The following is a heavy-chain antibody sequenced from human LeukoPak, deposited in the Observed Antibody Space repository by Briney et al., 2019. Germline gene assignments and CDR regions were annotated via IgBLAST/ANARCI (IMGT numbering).Heavy chain of an antibody. Sequence: GGSLRLSCAASGFTFSRHGMHWVRLAPGKGLEWVAFIAYDGSRQTYADSVKGRFSISRDNSKNMVRLQMNSLRAEDTAVYCCARFTGGDSSGYYESWGQGTLVTVSS. V-gene: IGHV3-33*05. CDR3: ARFTGGDSSGYYES. D-gene: IGHD3-22*01. CDR1: GFTFSRHG. J-gene: IGHJ4*02. CDR2: IAYDGSRQ.